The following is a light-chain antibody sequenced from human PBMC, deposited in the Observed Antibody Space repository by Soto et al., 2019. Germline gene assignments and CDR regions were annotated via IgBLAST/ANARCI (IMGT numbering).Light chain of an antibody. CDR1: QGISRW. CDR3: QQANSVPLT. J-gene: IGKJ4*01. V-gene: IGKV1-12*01. Sequence: DIHMTQSPSSVSASVGDRVTITCRASQGISRWLAWYQQKPGKAPKLLIYTVSSLHSGVPSRFSGSGAGTDFTLTISSLQPEDFATYYCQQANSVPLTFGGGTKVEIK. CDR2: TVS.